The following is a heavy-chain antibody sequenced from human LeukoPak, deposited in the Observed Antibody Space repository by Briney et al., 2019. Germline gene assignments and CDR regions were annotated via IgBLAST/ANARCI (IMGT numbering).Heavy chain of an antibody. V-gene: IGHV4-4*07. J-gene: IGHJ4*02. CDR2: IYTSGST. Sequence: PSETLSLTCTVSGGSISSYYWSWIRQPAGKGLEWIGRIYTSGSTNYNPSLKSRVTMSVDTSKNQFSLKLSSVTAADTAVYYCAGHSIMTSQNIVIQDYWGQGTLVTVSS. CDR1: GGSISSYY. CDR3: AGHSIMTSQNIVIQDY. D-gene: IGHD2/OR15-2a*01.